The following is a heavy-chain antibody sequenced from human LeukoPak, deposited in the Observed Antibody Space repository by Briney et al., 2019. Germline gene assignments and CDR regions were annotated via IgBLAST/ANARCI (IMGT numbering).Heavy chain of an antibody. Sequence: GGSPRLSCAASGSTFSSYAMSWVRQPPGKGLEWASAISGSGGSTYYADSVKGRFTISRDKSKKTLYLQMNSLRAEDTAVYYCAKLEGGPDYWGQGTLVTVSS. V-gene: IGHV3-23*01. D-gene: IGHD3-3*01. J-gene: IGHJ4*02. CDR3: AKLEGGPDY. CDR2: ISGSGGST. CDR1: GSTFSSYA.